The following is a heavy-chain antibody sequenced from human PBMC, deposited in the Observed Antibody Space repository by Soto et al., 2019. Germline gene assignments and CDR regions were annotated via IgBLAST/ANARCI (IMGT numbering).Heavy chain of an antibody. V-gene: IGHV3-74*01. Sequence: PGGSLTFSCAASGFPFSSNWMHWVRQVPGKALVWISRINTAGSITGYADSVKGRFTISRDNAKNTLYLQMNSLRDEDTAVYYCTRSLHSAERMEVWGQGTTVTVSS. CDR2: INTAGSIT. CDR3: TRSLHSAERMEV. CDR1: GFPFSSNW. D-gene: IGHD6-19*01. J-gene: IGHJ6*02.